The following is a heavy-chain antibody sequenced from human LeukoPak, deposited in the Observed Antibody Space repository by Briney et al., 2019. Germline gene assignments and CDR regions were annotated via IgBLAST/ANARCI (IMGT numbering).Heavy chain of an antibody. CDR2: INPSGNST. CDR1: GYTFTNYY. Sequence: ASVKVSCKASGYTFTNYYMHWVRQAPGQGLEWMGIINPSGNSTRYEQKFQDRVTMTREASTRTVYMELSSLRSEDTAVYYCARGYSSTCRIDYWGQGALVTVSS. J-gene: IGHJ4*02. V-gene: IGHV1-46*01. CDR3: ARGYSSTCRIDY. D-gene: IGHD2/OR15-2a*01.